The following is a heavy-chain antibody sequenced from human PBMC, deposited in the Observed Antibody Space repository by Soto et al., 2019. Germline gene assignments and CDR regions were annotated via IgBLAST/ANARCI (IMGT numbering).Heavy chain of an antibody. D-gene: IGHD1-7*01. CDR3: VRRVSGNYDY. CDR1: GFTLSSYD. V-gene: IGHV3-64*01. CDR2: ISSNGGTT. Sequence: EVQLAESGGGMVQPGGSLRLSCVASGFTLSSYDMHWVRQAPGKGLEYVSSISSNGGTTYYGNSVKGRFTISRDNSKNPLYLQMGSLRAEDMAVYYCVRRVSGNYDYWGQGTLVTVSS. J-gene: IGHJ4*02.